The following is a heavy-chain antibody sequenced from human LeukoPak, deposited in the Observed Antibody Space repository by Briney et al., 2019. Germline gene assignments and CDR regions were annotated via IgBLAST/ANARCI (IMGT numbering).Heavy chain of an antibody. CDR1: GFTFTSYP. J-gene: IGHJ4*02. D-gene: IGHD6-13*01. CDR2: INTTTGNT. CDR3: SRDSAPAGPDFDY. V-gene: IGHV7-4-1*02. Sequence: GASVSVSCTASGFTFTSYPMNWVRQAPGQGLEWMVCINTTTGNTPYAQGFTGRFVFSLDTSVSTPYLHISSLTAQDTAVYYCSRDSAPAGPDFDYGGRGTLVTFS.